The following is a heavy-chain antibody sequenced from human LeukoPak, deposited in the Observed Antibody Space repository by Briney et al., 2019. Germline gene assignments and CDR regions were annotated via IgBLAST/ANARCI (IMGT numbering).Heavy chain of an antibody. V-gene: IGHV1-2*02. CDR1: GYTVTGHY. CDR3: AKDAYSGFSSSYNMDS. J-gene: IGHJ4*02. Sequence: GAAVKVSCKASGYTVTGHYLHWVRQAPGQGLEWMGWLNPNSGGTNYAQKFQGGVTMTRDTSINTAYMELNSLTSDDTAMYYCAKDAYSGFSSSYNMDSWGQGTLVTVSS. CDR2: LNPNSGGT. D-gene: IGHD5-18*01.